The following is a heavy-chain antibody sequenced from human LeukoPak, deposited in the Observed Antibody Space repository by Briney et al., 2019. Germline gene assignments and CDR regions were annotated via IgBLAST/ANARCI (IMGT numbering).Heavy chain of an antibody. CDR3: ARDRAAAILDWFDP. J-gene: IGHJ5*02. CDR1: GYTFTGYY. CDR2: INPNSGGT. D-gene: IGHD2-2*01. V-gene: IGHV1-2*02. Sequence: GASVKVSCKASGYTFTGYYMHWVRQAPGQGLEWMGWINPNSGGTNYAQKFQGRVTMTRDTSISTAYMELSRLRSDDTAVYYCARDRAAAILDWFDPWGRGTLVTVSS.